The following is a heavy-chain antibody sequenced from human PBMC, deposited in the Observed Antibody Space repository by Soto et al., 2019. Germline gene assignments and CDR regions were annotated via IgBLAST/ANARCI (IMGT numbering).Heavy chain of an antibody. Sequence: EVQLLESGGGLVQPGGSLRLSCAASGFTFSSYAMSGFRQAPGKGLEWVSAISGSGGSTYYADSVKGRFTISRDNSKNTLYLQMNSLRAEDTAVYYCARRGSGSYYDYWGQGTLVTVSS. CDR2: ISGSGGST. V-gene: IGHV3-23*01. CDR1: GFTFSSYA. J-gene: IGHJ4*02. D-gene: IGHD1-26*01. CDR3: ARRGSGSYYDY.